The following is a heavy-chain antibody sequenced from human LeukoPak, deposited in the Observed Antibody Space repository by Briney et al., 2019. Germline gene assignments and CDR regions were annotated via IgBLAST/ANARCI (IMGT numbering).Heavy chain of an antibody. J-gene: IGHJ4*02. CDR3: ARSYYYDSSPTLGY. Sequence: SETLSLPCAVYGGSFSGYYWSWIRQPPGKGLEWIGEINHSGSTNYNPSLKSRVTISVDTSKNQFSLKLSSVTAADTAVYYCARSYYYDSSPTLGYWGQGTLVTVSS. CDR1: GGSFSGYY. CDR2: INHSGST. V-gene: IGHV4-34*01. D-gene: IGHD3-22*01.